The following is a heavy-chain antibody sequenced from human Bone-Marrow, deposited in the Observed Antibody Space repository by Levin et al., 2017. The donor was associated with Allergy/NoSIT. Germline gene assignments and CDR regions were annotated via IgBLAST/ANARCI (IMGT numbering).Heavy chain of an antibody. CDR2: MSNDGKEK. V-gene: IGHV3-30*04. CDR3: VRGPISAGFFGSGREVPYACDY. Sequence: GGSLRLSCAASGFTFMTYTMHWVRQAPGKGLEWVTMMSNDGKEKHYADSVRGRFTISRDNSKKTLFLEMNNLRRDDTAVYYCVRGPISAGFFGSGREVPYACDYWGPGNLVIVSS. D-gene: IGHD3-10*01. CDR1: GFTFMTYT. J-gene: IGHJ4*02.